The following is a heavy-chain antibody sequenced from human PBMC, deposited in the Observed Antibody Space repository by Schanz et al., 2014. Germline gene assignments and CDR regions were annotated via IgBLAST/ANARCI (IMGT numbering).Heavy chain of an antibody. CDR1: GYTFISYG. D-gene: IGHD3-10*01. CDR3: ARVSMEFERGKSYYYYMDV. V-gene: IGHV1-18*01. Sequence: VQLVQSGAEVKKPGASVKVSCKASGYTFISYGIKWVRQAPGQGLEWMGWISAYNGHTDYAQKLQGRVTLTTDTSTSTAYMELNSLTSEDTAVYYCARVSMEFERGKSYYYYMDVWGRGTTVTVSS. CDR2: ISAYNGHT. J-gene: IGHJ6*03.